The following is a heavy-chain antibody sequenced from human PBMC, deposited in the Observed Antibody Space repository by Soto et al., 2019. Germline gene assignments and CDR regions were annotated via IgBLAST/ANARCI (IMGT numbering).Heavy chain of an antibody. D-gene: IGHD3-3*01. CDR1: GGTFSTSYG. CDR3: ARIYSYYDFWSGRGNWFDP. V-gene: IGHV1-18*04. CDR2: ISAYNGNT. J-gene: IGHJ5*02. Sequence: ASVKVSCKASGGTFSTSYGISWVRQAPGQGLEWMGWISAYNGNTNYAQKLQGRVTMTTDTSTSTAYMELRSLRSDDTAVYYCARIYSYYDFWSGRGNWFDPWGQGTLVTV.